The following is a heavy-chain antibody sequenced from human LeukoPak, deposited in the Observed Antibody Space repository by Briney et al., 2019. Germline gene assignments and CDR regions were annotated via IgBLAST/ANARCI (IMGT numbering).Heavy chain of an antibody. CDR2: VYYSGST. CDR1: GGSISSYW. CDR3: AREVREQWLVRSY. D-gene: IGHD6-19*01. Sequence: PSETLSLTCTVSGGSISSYWWSWIRQPPGKGLECIGYVYYSGSTNYNPSLKSRVTISVDTSKNQLSLELSSVTAADTAVYYCAREVREQWLVRSYWGQGTLVTVSS. V-gene: IGHV4-59*01. J-gene: IGHJ4*02.